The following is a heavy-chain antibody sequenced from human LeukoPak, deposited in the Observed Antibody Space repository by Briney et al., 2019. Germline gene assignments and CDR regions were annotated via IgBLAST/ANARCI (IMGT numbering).Heavy chain of an antibody. CDR2: VGTLGDS. V-gene: IGHV3-13*01. Sequence: GGSLRLSCAASGFTFTTYDMHWVRQATGKGLEWVSAVGTLGDSFYPDSVRGRFTMSRENARNSVYLQMNSLRVEDTAVYYCVRGYMFCSWKTYFGPWGQGTLVTVSS. J-gene: IGHJ5*02. CDR3: VRGYMFCSWKTYFGP. D-gene: IGHD2-15*01. CDR1: GFTFTTYD.